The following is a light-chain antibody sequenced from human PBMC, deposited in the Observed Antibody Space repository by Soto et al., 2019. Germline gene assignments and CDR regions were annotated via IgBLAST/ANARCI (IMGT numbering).Light chain of an antibody. CDR3: QVWDSSSDH. V-gene: IGLV3-21*02. Sequence: SYELTQPPSVSVAPGQTATITCGGDNIGSKSVHWYQQKPGQAPVLVVYDDRDRPSGIPDRFSGSNSGNTATLTISRVEAGDEADYYCQVWDSSSDHFGGGTQLTVL. CDR2: DDR. J-gene: IGLJ2*01. CDR1: NIGSKS.